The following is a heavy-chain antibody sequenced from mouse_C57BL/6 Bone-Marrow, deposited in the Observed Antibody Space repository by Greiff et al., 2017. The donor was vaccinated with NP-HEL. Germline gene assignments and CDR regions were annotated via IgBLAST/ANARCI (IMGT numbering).Heavy chain of an antibody. CDR3: ARLGGYDYDYAMDY. D-gene: IGHD2-4*01. Sequence: VQLQQSVAELVRPGASVKLSCTASGFNIENTYMHWVKQRPEQGLEWIGRIDPANGNTKYAPKFQGKATITADTSSNTAYLQLSSLTSEDTAIYYCARLGGYDYDYAMDYWGQGTSVTVSS. CDR2: IDPANGNT. J-gene: IGHJ4*01. CDR1: GFNIENTY. V-gene: IGHV14-3*01.